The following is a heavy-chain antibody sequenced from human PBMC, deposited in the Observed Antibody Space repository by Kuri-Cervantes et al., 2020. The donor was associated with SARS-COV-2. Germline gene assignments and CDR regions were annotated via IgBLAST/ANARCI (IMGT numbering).Heavy chain of an antibody. CDR2: IYPGDSDT. J-gene: IGHJ3*02. CDR1: GYSFTSYW. V-gene: IGHV5-51*01. Sequence: KVSCKGSGYSFTSYWIGWVRQMPGKGLEWMGIIYPGDSDTRYSPSFQGQVTISADKSISTAYLHWSSLKASDTAMYYCARPLYYYDSSGYPGSVVAFDIWGQGTMVTVSS. D-gene: IGHD3-22*01. CDR3: ARPLYYYDSSGYPGSVVAFDI.